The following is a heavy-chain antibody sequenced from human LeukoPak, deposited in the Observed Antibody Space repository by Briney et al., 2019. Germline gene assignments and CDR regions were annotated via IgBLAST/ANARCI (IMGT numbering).Heavy chain of an antibody. CDR3: AGQLMNWFDP. J-gene: IGHJ5*02. CDR1: GFTFSSYA. CDR2: ISYDGSNK. D-gene: IGHD3-16*01. V-gene: IGHV3-30*01. Sequence: GGSLRLSCAASGFTFSSYAMHWVRQAPGKGLEWVAVISYDGSNKYYADSVKGRFTISRDNSKNTLYLQMNSLRAEDTAVYYCAGQLMNWFDPWGQGTLVTVSS.